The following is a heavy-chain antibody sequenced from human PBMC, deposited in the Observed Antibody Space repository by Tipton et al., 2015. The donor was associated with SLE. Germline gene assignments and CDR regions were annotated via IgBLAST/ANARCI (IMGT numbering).Heavy chain of an antibody. J-gene: IGHJ5*02. CDR3: ARSMEQQLANWFDP. Sequence: SLRLSCAASGFTFSSYWMSWVRQAPGKGLEWVANIKQDGSEKYYVDSVKGRFTISRDNAKNSLYLQMNSLRAEDTAVYYCARSMEQQLANWFDPWGQGTLVTVSS. D-gene: IGHD6-13*01. CDR1: GFTFSSYW. V-gene: IGHV3-7*03. CDR2: IKQDGSEK.